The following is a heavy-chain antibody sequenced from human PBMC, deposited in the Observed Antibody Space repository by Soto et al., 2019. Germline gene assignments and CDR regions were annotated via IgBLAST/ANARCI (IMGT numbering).Heavy chain of an antibody. CDR1: GYTFTCYY. CDR2: INPNSGGT. Sequence: QVQLVQSGAEVKKPGASVKVSCKASGYTFTCYYMHWVRQAPGQGLEWMGWINPNSGGTNYAQKFQGWVTMTRDASISTAYMELSRLRYDDTAVYYCARVQGNYYGMDVWGQGTTVTVSS. CDR3: ARVQGNYYGMDV. V-gene: IGHV1-2*04. J-gene: IGHJ6*02.